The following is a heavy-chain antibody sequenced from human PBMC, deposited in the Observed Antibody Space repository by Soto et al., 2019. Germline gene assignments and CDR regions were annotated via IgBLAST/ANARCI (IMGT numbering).Heavy chain of an antibody. D-gene: IGHD3-10*01. V-gene: IGHV5-51*01. CDR2: IYPGDSDT. J-gene: IGHJ3*02. CDR1: GYSFTSYW. Sequence: RGESLKISCKGSGYSFTSYWIGWVRQMPGKGLEWMGIIYPGDSDTRYSPSFQGQVTISADKSISTAYLQWSSLKASDTAMYYCARQRLPGLDYYGSGSYYLSDAFDIWGQGTMVTVSS. CDR3: ARQRLPGLDYYGSGSYYLSDAFDI.